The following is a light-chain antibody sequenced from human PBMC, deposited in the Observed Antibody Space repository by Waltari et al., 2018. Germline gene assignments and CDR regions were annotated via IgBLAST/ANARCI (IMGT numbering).Light chain of an antibody. CDR1: QGFSSY. Sequence: LPMTQSPSSLSASVGATVTITCRASQGFSSYLAWVQQKPGKAPKALIYYASKLESGDPSRFSGRGSGTEFILTISSLQPEDFATYYCQQYDRAPPTFGGGTKVEIK. V-gene: IGKV1-16*01. J-gene: IGKJ4*01. CDR2: YAS. CDR3: QQYDRAPPT.